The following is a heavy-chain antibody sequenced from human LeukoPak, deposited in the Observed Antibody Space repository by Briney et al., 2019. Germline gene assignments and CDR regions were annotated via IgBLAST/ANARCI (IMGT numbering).Heavy chain of an antibody. Sequence: EASVKVSCKASGYTFSSYAIHWVRQAPGQRPEWMGWIYVGNGNTKYSQKFQDRVTITRDTSASTVYMELTSLRSEDTAVYSCARGEQWLVSPFDYWGQGTLVTVSS. J-gene: IGHJ4*02. D-gene: IGHD6-19*01. CDR2: IYVGNGNT. V-gene: IGHV1-3*01. CDR1: GYTFSSYA. CDR3: ARGEQWLVSPFDY.